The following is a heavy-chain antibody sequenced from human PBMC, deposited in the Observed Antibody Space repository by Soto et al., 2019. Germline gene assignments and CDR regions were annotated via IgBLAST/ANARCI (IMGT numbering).Heavy chain of an antibody. CDR1: GYTFTSYG. J-gene: IGHJ4*02. CDR2: ISAYNGNT. D-gene: IGHD3-10*01. Sequence: QVQLVQSGAEVKKPGASVKVSCKASGYTFTSYGISWVRQAPGQGLEWMGWISAYNGNTNYAQKLQGRVTMTTDTSTSTAYMELRSLRSDDTAVYYCARVVEAGGHGRFGELLPDYWGQGTLVTVSS. CDR3: ARVVEAGGHGRFGELLPDY. V-gene: IGHV1-18*01.